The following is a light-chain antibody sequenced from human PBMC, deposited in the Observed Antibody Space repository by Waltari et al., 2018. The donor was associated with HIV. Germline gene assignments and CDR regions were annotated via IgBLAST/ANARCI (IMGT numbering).Light chain of an antibody. CDR1: SSNIGSNS. CDR3: AAWDDSLNGPV. CDR2: SNN. Sequence: QSVLTQSPSASGTPGQRVIISCSGSSSNIGSNSVNWYQQLPGTAPKLLFYSNNERPSGVPDRVSGSKSGTSASLAISGLQSEDEADYHCAAWDDSLNGPVFGGGTKLTVL. V-gene: IGLV1-44*01. J-gene: IGLJ2*01.